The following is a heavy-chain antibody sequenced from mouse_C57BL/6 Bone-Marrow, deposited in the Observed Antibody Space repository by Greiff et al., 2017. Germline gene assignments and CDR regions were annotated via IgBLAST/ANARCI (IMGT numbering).Heavy chain of an antibody. CDR3: ARKEYDYRENFYAMDY. J-gene: IGHJ4*01. Sequence: EVQLQESGPELVKPGASVKIPCKASGYTFPNYNMVWVKQSPGKRLEWIGDINPNTGGTIYNQKFKCKATLTVDKSASIAYIELRSLTSEDTAVYYCARKEYDYRENFYAMDYWSQGTSVTVSS. CDR1: GYTFPNYN. D-gene: IGHD2-4*01. CDR2: INPNTGGT. V-gene: IGHV1-18*01.